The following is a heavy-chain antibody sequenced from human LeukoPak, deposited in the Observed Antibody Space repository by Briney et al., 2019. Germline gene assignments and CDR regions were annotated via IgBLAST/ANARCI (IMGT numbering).Heavy chain of an antibody. V-gene: IGHV3-21*01. D-gene: IGHD3-22*01. CDR3: ARMNYDTSGHEKGFDP. J-gene: IGHJ5*02. Sequence: PGGSLRLSCAASGFSFSSYYMNWVRQAPGKGLEWVSSISGGSTFINYEDSVKGRFTISRDNAENSLYLQMNSLRAEDSAVYYRARMNYDTSGHEKGFDPWGQGTLVIVSS. CDR1: GFSFSSYY. CDR2: ISGGSTFI.